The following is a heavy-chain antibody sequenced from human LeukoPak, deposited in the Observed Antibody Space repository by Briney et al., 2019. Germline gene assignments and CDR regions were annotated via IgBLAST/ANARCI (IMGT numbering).Heavy chain of an antibody. Sequence: SETLSLTCTVSGGSISSYYWSWIRQPPGKGLEWIGYIYYSGSTNYSPSLKSRVTISVDTSKNQFSLKLSSVTAADAAVYYCARDLLNQGFDYWGQGTLVTVSS. J-gene: IGHJ4*02. D-gene: IGHD3-3*01. V-gene: IGHV4-59*01. CDR1: GGSISSYY. CDR3: ARDLLNQGFDY. CDR2: IYYSGST.